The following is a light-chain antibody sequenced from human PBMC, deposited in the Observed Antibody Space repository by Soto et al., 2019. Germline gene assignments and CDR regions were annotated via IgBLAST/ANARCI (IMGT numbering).Light chain of an antibody. V-gene: IGKV3-20*01. J-gene: IGKJ5*01. Sequence: SPATLPLSPVARAMLSCRAGQSVSSSYLAWYQQKPGQAPRLLIYVASSRATGIPYRFSGSGSGTDFTLTISRLEPEDFAVYYCQQYGSSLPITFGQGTRLEIK. CDR2: VAS. CDR1: QSVSSSY. CDR3: QQYGSSLPIT.